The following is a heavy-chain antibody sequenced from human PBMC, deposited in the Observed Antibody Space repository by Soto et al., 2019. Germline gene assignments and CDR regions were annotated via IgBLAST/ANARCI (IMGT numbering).Heavy chain of an antibody. CDR1: GGTFSSYT. D-gene: IGHD3-16*01. CDR2: IIPILGIA. Sequence: QVQLVQSGAEVKKPGSSVKVSCKASGGTFSSYTISWVRQAPGQGLEWMGRIIPILGIANYAQKFQGRVTITTDKSTSAAYMELSRLRSEDTAVYYGARGVEGGYWGQGALVTVSS. V-gene: IGHV1-69*02. CDR3: ARGVEGGY. J-gene: IGHJ4*02.